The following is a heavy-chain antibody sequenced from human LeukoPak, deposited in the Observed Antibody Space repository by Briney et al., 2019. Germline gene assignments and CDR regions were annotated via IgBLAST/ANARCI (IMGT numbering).Heavy chain of an antibody. Sequence: GGSLRLSCSTSGFTFRNFAMSLVRQAPGKGLEWVSSIGGGDTYYAASVKGRFTISRDDSRSTVDLQMSSLRAEDTAVYYCAKDGQSFNSMYDYFDSWGQGTLVTVSS. CDR2: IGGGDT. J-gene: IGHJ4*02. V-gene: IGHV3-23*01. CDR3: AKDGQSFNSMYDYFDS. D-gene: IGHD2-8*01. CDR1: GFTFRNFA.